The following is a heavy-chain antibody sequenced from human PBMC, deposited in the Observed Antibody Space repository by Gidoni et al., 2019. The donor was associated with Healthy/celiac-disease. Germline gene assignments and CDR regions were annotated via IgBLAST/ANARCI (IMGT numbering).Heavy chain of an antibody. CDR2: IYSGGST. CDR3: ARDGGYYDFWSGYTAVYYYYYGMDV. Sequence: EVQLVESGGGLVQPGGSLRLSCAASGFTVSRNYMSWVRPAPGKGLEWVSVIYSGGSTYYADSVKGRFTISRDNSKNTLYLQMNSLRAEDTAVYYCARDGGYYDFWSGYTAVYYYYYGMDVWGQGTTVTVSS. V-gene: IGHV3-66*01. D-gene: IGHD3-3*01. J-gene: IGHJ6*02. CDR1: GFTVSRNY.